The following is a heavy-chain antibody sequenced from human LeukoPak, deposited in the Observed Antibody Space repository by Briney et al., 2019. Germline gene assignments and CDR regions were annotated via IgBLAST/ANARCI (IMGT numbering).Heavy chain of an antibody. V-gene: IGHV3-23*01. CDR3: AKDPVQLWSPLFDY. J-gene: IGHJ4*02. Sequence: GGSLRLSCAASGFAFSSYAMSWVRQAPGKGLEWVSAISGSGGSTYYADSVEGRFTISRDNSKNTLYLQMNSLRAEDTAVYYCAKDPVQLWSPLFDYWGQGTLVTVSS. CDR2: ISGSGGST. D-gene: IGHD5-18*01. CDR1: GFAFSSYA.